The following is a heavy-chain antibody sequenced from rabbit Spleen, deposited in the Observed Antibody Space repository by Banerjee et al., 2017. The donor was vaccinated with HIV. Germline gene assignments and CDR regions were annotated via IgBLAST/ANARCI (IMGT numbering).Heavy chain of an antibody. D-gene: IGHD4-1*01. Sequence: QEQLEESGGDLVKPEGSLTLTCTASGFSFSDNYVMCWVRQAPGKGLEWIACIDAGSSGTTYYASWAKGRFTISKTSSTTVTLQMTSLTAADTAAYFCARDGYSRGWGIVLYYFNLWGPGTLVTVS. CDR3: ARDGYSRGWGIVLYYFNL. J-gene: IGHJ4*01. CDR2: IDAGSSGTT. CDR1: GFSFSDNYV. V-gene: IGHV1S45*01.